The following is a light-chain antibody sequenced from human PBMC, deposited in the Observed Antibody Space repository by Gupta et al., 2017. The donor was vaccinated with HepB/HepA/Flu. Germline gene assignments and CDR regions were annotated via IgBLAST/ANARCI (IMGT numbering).Light chain of an antibody. V-gene: IGKV1-9*01. CDR1: QDINSY. CDR2: TAS. Sequence: DIQLTQSPSFLSASVGDRVTITCRASQDINSYLIWYQQKPGKAPNLLIYTASTLQGGVPSRFSGSASGTEFTLTISILHPEDFATYYCQRVNSYPITFGQGTRLDIK. J-gene: IGKJ5*01. CDR3: QRVNSYPIT.